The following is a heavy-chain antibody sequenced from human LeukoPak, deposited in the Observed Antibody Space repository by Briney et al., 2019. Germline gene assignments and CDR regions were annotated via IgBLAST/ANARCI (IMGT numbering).Heavy chain of an antibody. D-gene: IGHD5-12*01. CDR1: GFTFSSYG. Sequence: GGSLRLSCAASGFTFSSYGMHWVRQAPGKGLEWVAVISYDGSNKYYADSVKGRFTISRDNSKNTLYLQMNSLRAEDTAVYYCAREGVATIILERDGVLNWFDPWGQGTLVTVSS. V-gene: IGHV3-30*03. J-gene: IGHJ5*02. CDR2: ISYDGSNK. CDR3: AREGVATIILERDGVLNWFDP.